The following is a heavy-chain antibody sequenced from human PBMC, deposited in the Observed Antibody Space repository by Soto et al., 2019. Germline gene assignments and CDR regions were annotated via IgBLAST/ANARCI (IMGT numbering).Heavy chain of an antibody. D-gene: IGHD6-13*01. CDR2: ISSSSSYI. Sequence: PGGSLRLSCAASGFTFTTACINWVRQAPGKGLEWVSSISSSSSYIYYADSVKGRFTISRDNAKNSLYLQMNSLRAEDTAVYYCARSSSWDNWFDPWGQGTLVTVSS. V-gene: IGHV3-21*01. J-gene: IGHJ5*02. CDR1: GFTFTTAC. CDR3: ARSSSWDNWFDP.